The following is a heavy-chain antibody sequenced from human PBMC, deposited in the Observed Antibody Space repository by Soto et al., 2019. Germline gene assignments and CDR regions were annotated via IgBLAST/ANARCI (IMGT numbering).Heavy chain of an antibody. CDR3: ARAATGSYDPFDY. D-gene: IGHD1-26*01. J-gene: IGHJ4*02. CDR2: INPNSGGT. V-gene: IGHV1-2*04. CDR1: GYTFTGYY. Sequence: ASVKVSCKASGYTFTGYYMHWVRQAPGQGLEWMGWINPNSGGTNYAQKFQGWVTMTRDTSISTAYMELSRLRSDDTAVYYCARAATGSYDPFDYWGQGTLVTVSS.